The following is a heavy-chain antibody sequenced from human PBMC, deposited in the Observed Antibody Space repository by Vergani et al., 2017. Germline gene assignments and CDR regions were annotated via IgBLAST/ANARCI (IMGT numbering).Heavy chain of an antibody. CDR1: GFTFSSYW. CDR3: ARGRSTMVRGVTDYGMDV. CDR2: INSDGSST. V-gene: IGHV3-74*01. Sequence: EVQLVESGGGLVQPGGSLRLSCAASGFTFSSYWMHWVRQAPGKGLVWVSRINSDGSSTSYADSVKGRFTISRDNAKNTLYLQMNSLRAEDTAVYYCARGRSTMVRGVTDYGMDVWGQGTTVTVSS. D-gene: IGHD3-10*01. J-gene: IGHJ6*02.